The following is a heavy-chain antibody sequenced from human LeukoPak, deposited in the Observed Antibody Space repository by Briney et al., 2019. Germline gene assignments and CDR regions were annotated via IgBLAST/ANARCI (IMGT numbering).Heavy chain of an antibody. CDR2: ISYSSSTI. Sequence: GGSLRLSCAASGFTFSSYSMNWARQAPGKGLEWVSYISYSSSTIYYADSVKGRFSISRDNAKNSLYLQMNSLKTEDTAVYYCTRRDTEIDYWGQGTLVTVSS. CDR3: TRRDTEIDY. J-gene: IGHJ4*02. D-gene: IGHD5-18*01. V-gene: IGHV3-48*01. CDR1: GFTFSSYS.